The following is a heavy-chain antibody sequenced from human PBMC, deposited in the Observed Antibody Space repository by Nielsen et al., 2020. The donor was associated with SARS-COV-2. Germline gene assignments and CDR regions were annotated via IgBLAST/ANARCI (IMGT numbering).Heavy chain of an antibody. Sequence: ASVKVSCKASGYTFTNYGISWVRQAPGQGLEWLGWISGHNGDTYYAQKVQDRLTLTADSSTSTAFLELTSLTSDDTAVYYCARYSTGRFSGLYWFDPWGQGTLVTVST. CDR2: ISGHNGDT. CDR3: ARYSTGRFSGLYWFDP. CDR1: GYTFTNYG. J-gene: IGHJ5*02. D-gene: IGHD2-2*01. V-gene: IGHV1-18*04.